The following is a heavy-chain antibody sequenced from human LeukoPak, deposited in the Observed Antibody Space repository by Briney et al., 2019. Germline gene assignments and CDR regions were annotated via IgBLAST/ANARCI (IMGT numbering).Heavy chain of an antibody. CDR2: IYYSGSN. D-gene: IGHD1-26*01. Sequence: SETLSLTCSVSGGSISGYYWSWIRQPPGKGLEWIGYIYYSGSNNYNPSLESRAAISVDTSKNHFSLTLSFEPVADTAVYYCARSTTSGLLGGYLDDWGRGTLVTVSS. CDR3: ARSTTSGLLGGYLDD. V-gene: IGHV4-59*01. CDR1: GGSISGYY. J-gene: IGHJ4*02.